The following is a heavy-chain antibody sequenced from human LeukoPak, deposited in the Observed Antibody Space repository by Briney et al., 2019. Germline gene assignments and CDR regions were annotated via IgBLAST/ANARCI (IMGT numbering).Heavy chain of an antibody. D-gene: IGHD5-18*01. CDR2: IYYSGST. CDR1: GGSISSYY. J-gene: IGHJ4*02. Sequence: SETLSLTCTVSGGSISSYYWSWIRQPPGKGLEWIGYIYYSGSTNYNPSLKSRVTISVDTSKNQFSLKLSSATAADTALYYCTKVTSGYSYGHPFDYWGQGTLVTVSS. CDR3: TKVTSGYSYGHPFDY. V-gene: IGHV4-59*01.